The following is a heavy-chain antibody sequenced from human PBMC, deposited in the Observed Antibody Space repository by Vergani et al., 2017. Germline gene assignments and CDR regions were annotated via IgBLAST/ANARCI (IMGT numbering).Heavy chain of an antibody. CDR3: AKDPSSPTVTSDYYYYYGMDV. D-gene: IGHD4-11*01. V-gene: IGHV3-30-3*01. Sequence: QVQLVESGGGVVQPGRSLRLSCAASGFTFGDHGIHWVRRAPGKGLEWVALISYDGTNKYYTNSVRGRFTISRDNSKNTLYLQMNSLRAEDTAVYYCAKDPSSPTVTSDYYYYYGMDVWGQGTTVTVSS. CDR1: GFTFGDHG. J-gene: IGHJ6*02. CDR2: ISYDGTNK.